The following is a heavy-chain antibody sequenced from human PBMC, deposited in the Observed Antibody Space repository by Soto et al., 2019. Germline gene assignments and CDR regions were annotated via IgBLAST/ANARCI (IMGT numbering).Heavy chain of an antibody. CDR2: MFHNGGS. D-gene: IGHD1-1*01. J-gene: IGHJ4*02. Sequence: QIQLQESGPGLVKPSETLSLTCVVSGGSISNRNWWTWVRQPPGKGLEWIGEMFHNGGSNYNTSLKSRVAISTDTSENQFSLTLTSVTAADTAMYFCACCCHAYKIDNWGQGILVTVSS. CDR1: GGSISNRNW. CDR3: ACCCHAYKIDN. V-gene: IGHV4-4*02.